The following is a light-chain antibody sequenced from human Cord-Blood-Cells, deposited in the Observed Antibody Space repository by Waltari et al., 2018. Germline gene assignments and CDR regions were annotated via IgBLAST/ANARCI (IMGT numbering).Light chain of an antibody. CDR2: EVS. V-gene: IGLV2-8*01. CDR3: SSYAGSK. CDR1: SSAVGGYNY. Sequence: QSALTQPPSASGSPGQSVTISCTGTSSAVGGYNYVSWYQQHPGKAPKLMISEVSKRPSGVPDRFSGSKSGNTASLTVSGLQAEDEAGYYCSSYAGSKFGGGTKLTVL. J-gene: IGLJ2*01.